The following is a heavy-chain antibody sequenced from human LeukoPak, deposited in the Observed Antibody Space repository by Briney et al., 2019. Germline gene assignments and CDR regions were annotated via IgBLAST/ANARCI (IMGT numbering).Heavy chain of an antibody. CDR2: IYHSGST. Sequence: SETLSLTGAVSGYSISSGYYWGWIRQPPGKGLEWIGSIYHSGSTYYNPSLKSRVTISVDTSKNQFSLKLSSVTAADTAVYYCARLMDDFWSGYFTTFDPWGQGTLVTVSS. J-gene: IGHJ5*02. CDR1: GYSISSGYY. V-gene: IGHV4-38-2*01. CDR3: ARLMDDFWSGYFTTFDP. D-gene: IGHD3-3*01.